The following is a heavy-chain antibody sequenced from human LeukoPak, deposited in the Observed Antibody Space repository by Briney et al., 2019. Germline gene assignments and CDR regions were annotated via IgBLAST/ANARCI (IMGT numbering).Heavy chain of an antibody. CDR3: ARLPIIAARNKDNWYFDL. D-gene: IGHD6-6*01. CDR2: IYHSGST. Sequence: PSQTLSLTCTVSGGSISSGGYYWSWIRQPPGKGLEWIGYIYHSGSTYYNPSLKSRVTISVDRSKNQFSLKLSSVTAADTAVYYCARLPIIAARNKDNWYFDLWGRGTLVTVSS. J-gene: IGHJ2*01. CDR1: GGSISSGGYY. V-gene: IGHV4-30-2*01.